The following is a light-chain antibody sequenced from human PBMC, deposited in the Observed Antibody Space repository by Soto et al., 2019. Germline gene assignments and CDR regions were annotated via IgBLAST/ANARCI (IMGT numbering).Light chain of an antibody. J-gene: IGLJ1*01. CDR1: SNDIGAYKY. V-gene: IGLV2-14*01. Sequence: QSALTQPASVSGSPGQSITISCTGSSNDIGAYKYVSWYQQYPGKAPKLIIFEVSNRPSGVSNRFSGSKSGNTASLTIAGLQAVDEADYHCSSYTTGSTLYVFGGGTKLTVL. CDR2: EVS. CDR3: SSYTTGSTLYV.